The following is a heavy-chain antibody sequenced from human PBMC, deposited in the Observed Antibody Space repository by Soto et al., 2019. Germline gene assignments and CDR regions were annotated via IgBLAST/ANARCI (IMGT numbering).Heavy chain of an antibody. D-gene: IGHD3-9*01. V-gene: IGHV3-21*02. Sequence: EVQLVESGGGLVKPGGSLRLSCATSGFTFSSYAMSWVRQAPGKGLEWVSSISSGSRYKYHADSVKGRFNISRDNAKNSLYLQMHSLRAEDTAVYFCARGLDILTEFDYWGQGTLVTVSS. CDR2: ISSGSRYK. J-gene: IGHJ4*02. CDR3: ARGLDILTEFDY. CDR1: GFTFSSYA.